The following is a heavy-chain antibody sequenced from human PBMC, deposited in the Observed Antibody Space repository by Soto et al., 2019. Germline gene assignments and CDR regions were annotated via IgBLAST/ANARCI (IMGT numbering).Heavy chain of an antibody. D-gene: IGHD3-22*01. CDR2: ISGSGGST. V-gene: IGHV3-23*01. Sequence: GGSLRLSCAASGFTFSSYAMSWVRQAPGKGLEWVSAISGSGGSTYYADSVKGRFTISRDNSKNTLYLQMNSLRAEDTAVYYCARARTPQYYYDSSLNDAFDIWGQGTMVTVSS. CDR1: GFTFSSYA. J-gene: IGHJ3*02. CDR3: ARARTPQYYYDSSLNDAFDI.